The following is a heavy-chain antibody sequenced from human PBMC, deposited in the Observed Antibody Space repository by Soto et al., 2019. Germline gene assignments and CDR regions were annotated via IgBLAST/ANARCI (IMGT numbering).Heavy chain of an antibody. CDR2: IFANDEE. CDR3: ARMGDYYDNAGDAFDL. CDR1: GFSLSNARMG. J-gene: IGHJ3*01. Sequence: QVTLKESGPVLVKPTETLTLTCTVSGFSLSNARMGVSWTRQPPGKALEWLAHIFANDEESYNTSLRSRLTISRDTSKNQVVLTMTNMDPVDTATYYCARMGDYYDNAGDAFDLWGQGTRVTVSS. V-gene: IGHV2-26*01. D-gene: IGHD3-22*01.